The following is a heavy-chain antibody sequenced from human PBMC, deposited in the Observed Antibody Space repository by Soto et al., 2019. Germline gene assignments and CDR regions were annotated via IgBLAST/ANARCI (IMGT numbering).Heavy chain of an antibody. V-gene: IGHV3-23*01. CDR3: VTRSRGLQSSPPRLDS. CDR2: ISGSGSTT. D-gene: IGHD4-4*01. CDR1: GLTFSGYG. Sequence: EVQLLESGGGLVQPGGSLRLSCAASGLTFSGYGMSWVRQAPGTGLEWVSAISGSGSTTYYADSVNGRFTISRDDSKTILFLQMNSLRAEDTAVYYCVTRSRGLQSSPPRLDSWGQGTLVTVSS. J-gene: IGHJ4*02.